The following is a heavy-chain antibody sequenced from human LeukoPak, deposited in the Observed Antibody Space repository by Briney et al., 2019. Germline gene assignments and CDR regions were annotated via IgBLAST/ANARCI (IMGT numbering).Heavy chain of an antibody. V-gene: IGHV3-23*01. D-gene: IGHD3-16*01. CDR2: IGAADT. CDR1: GFTFSDFA. J-gene: IGHJ3*02. Sequence: GGSLRLCCAAPGFTFSDFAMSWVRQAPGKGLEWVSSIGAADTYYADSVKGRFTISRDNSKNTLYLQLNSLRADDTAVYYCAKNWGPFDMRGQGTMVTVSS. CDR3: AKNWGPFDM.